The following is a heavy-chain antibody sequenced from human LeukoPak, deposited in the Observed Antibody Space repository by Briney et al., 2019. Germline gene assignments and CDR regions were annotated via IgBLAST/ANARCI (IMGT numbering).Heavy chain of an antibody. CDR2: INPSGGST. Sequence: ASVTVSCKASGYTFTGYYMHWVRQAPGQGLEWMGIINPSGGSTSYAQKFQGRVTMTRDMSTSTVYMELSSLRSEDTAVYYCARERGLLWFGELGGPLAYWGQGTLVTVSS. D-gene: IGHD3-10*01. J-gene: IGHJ4*02. CDR3: ARERGLLWFGELGGPLAY. V-gene: IGHV1-46*01. CDR1: GYTFTGYY.